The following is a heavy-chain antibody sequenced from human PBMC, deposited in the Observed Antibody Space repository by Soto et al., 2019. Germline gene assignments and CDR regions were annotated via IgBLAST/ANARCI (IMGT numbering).Heavy chain of an antibody. V-gene: IGHV1-3*04. Sequence: ASVKVSCKASGYTFTTYAMHWVRQAPGQRLEWMGWIITVNGNTKYSQKIQGRVTITADKSTSTAYMELSSLRSEDTAVYYCASLDLGLMDVWGKGTTVTVSS. CDR1: GYTFTTYA. CDR3: ASLDLGLMDV. D-gene: IGHD3-3*01. J-gene: IGHJ6*03. CDR2: IITVNGNT.